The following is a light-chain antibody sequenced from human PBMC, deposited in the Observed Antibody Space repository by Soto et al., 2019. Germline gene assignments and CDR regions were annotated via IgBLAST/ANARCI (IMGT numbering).Light chain of an antibody. J-gene: IGKJ3*01. CDR3: QQYGSSPL. Sequence: EIVLTQSPGTLSLSPGERATLSCRASQSINSNYLAWYQQKPGQAPRLLMCGASSRATGIPDRFSGSWSGTDFTLTISRLEPEDFAVYYCQQYGSSPLFGPGTKVDIK. CDR1: QSINSNY. CDR2: GAS. V-gene: IGKV3-20*01.